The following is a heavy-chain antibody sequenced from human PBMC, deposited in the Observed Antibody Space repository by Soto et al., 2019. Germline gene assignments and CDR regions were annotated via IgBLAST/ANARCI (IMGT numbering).Heavy chain of an antibody. D-gene: IGHD6-19*01. CDR3: ARDFVYSSGWGDY. CDR1: GFTVSSNY. Sequence: GGSLRLSCAASGFTVSSNYMSWVRQAPGKGLEWVSVIYSGGSTYYADSVKGRFTISRDNSKNTLYLQMNSLRAEDTAVYYCARDFVYSSGWGDYWGQGTRVTVSA. V-gene: IGHV3-66*01. J-gene: IGHJ4*02. CDR2: IYSGGST.